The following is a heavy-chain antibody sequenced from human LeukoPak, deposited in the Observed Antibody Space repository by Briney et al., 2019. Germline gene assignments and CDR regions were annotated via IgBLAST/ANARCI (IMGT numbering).Heavy chain of an antibody. Sequence: SETLSLTCTVSGGSISSYYWSWIRQPAGKGLEWIGRIYTSGSANYNSSLKSRVTMSVDTSKNQFSLKLSSVTAADTAVYYCARDSYNWNVGYNWFDPWGQGTLVTVSS. CDR3: ARDSYNWNVGYNWFDP. CDR1: GGSISSYY. V-gene: IGHV4-4*07. J-gene: IGHJ5*02. D-gene: IGHD1-20*01. CDR2: IYTSGSA.